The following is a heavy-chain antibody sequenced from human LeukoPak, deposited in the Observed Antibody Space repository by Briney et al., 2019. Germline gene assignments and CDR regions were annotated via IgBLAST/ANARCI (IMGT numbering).Heavy chain of an antibody. CDR3: ARDRAAGTRYMDV. CDR2: VNSDGINT. Sequence: GGSLRLSCAASGFTFSTYWMHWVRQAPGKGLVWVSRVNSDGINTSYADSVKGRFTISRDNAKNTLYLQMNSLRAEDTAVYYCARDRAAGTRYMDVWGKGTTATVSS. V-gene: IGHV3-74*01. CDR1: GFTFSTYW. D-gene: IGHD6-13*01. J-gene: IGHJ6*03.